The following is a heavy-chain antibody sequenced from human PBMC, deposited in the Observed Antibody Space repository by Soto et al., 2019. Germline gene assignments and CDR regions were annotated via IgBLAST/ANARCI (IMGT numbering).Heavy chain of an antibody. J-gene: IGHJ4*02. Sequence: QLQLQESGPGLVKPSETLPLTCTVSGVSISSSSNYWGWIRQPPGKALEWIGSIYYSGSTYYNPSLKGRVTISVDTSKNQCSLKLSYVTAADTAVYSCARGPYYYERSGYYHYWGQGTLVTVSS. CDR1: GVSISSSSNY. CDR2: IYYSGST. CDR3: ARGPYYYERSGYYHY. D-gene: IGHD3-22*01. V-gene: IGHV4-39*01.